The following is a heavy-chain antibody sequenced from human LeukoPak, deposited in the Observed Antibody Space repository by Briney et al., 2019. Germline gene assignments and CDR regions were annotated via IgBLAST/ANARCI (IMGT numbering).Heavy chain of an antibody. J-gene: IGHJ6*03. V-gene: IGHV4-34*01. CDR1: GGSFSGYY. Sequence: SETLSLTCAVYGGSFSGYYWSWIRQPPGKGLEWIGEINHSGSTNYNPSLKSRVTISVDTSKNQFSLQLNSVTPEDTAVYYCARDGVVRDAANIYYYYYYMDVWGKGTTVTVSS. CDR3: ARDGVVRDAANIYYYYYYMDV. CDR2: INHSGST. D-gene: IGHD2-21*01.